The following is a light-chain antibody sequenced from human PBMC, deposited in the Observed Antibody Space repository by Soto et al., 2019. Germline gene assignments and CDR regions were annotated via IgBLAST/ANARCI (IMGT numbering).Light chain of an antibody. V-gene: IGKV3-20*01. CDR2: DAS. J-gene: IGKJ4*01. Sequence: EVVLTQSPGTLSLSPGDRATLSCRASQSIANNYIAWYQQKPGQSPRLLIYDASSRAPGIPARFSGSGSGTDFTITSARLEPEDFATDYCQQYGTSVLVSFGGGTKVEIK. CDR3: QQYGTSVLVS. CDR1: QSIANNY.